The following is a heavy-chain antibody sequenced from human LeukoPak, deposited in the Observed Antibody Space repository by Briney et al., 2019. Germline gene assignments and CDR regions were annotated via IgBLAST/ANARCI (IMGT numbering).Heavy chain of an antibody. Sequence: SETLSLTCTASDDSISRDFWTWIRQPPGKGLEWIGYIRYSGRTEYNPSLKSRVTISIQTSKNQFSLKLTSVAAADTAIYYCARLPDVSGWPLDYWGQGILVTVSS. D-gene: IGHD6-19*01. CDR1: DDSISRDF. CDR3: ARLPDVSGWPLDY. CDR2: IRYSGRT. J-gene: IGHJ4*02. V-gene: IGHV4-59*01.